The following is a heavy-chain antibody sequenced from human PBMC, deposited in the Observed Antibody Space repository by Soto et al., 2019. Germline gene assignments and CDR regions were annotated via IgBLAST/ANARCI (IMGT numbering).Heavy chain of an antibody. V-gene: IGHV3-23*01. CDR1: GFTFSSYA. Sequence: GGSLRLSCAASGFTFSSYAMSWVRQAPGKGLEWVSAISGSGGSTYYADSVKGRFTISRDNSKNTLYLQMNSLRAEDTAVYYCAKDRDYGDYDERGYYYGMDVWGQGTTVTVSS. J-gene: IGHJ6*02. D-gene: IGHD4-17*01. CDR2: ISGSGGST. CDR3: AKDRDYGDYDERGYYYGMDV.